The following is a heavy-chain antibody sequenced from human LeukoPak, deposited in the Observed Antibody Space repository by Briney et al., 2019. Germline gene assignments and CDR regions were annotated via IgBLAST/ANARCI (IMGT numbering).Heavy chain of an antibody. CDR2: IIPIFGRA. Sequence: SVKVSCKASGGTFSSYAINWVRQAPGQGPEWMGGIIPIFGRANYAQKFQGRVTMTTDESTSTVYMELSSLRSEDTAVYYCARVFARSGEISGSYFYYWGQGTLVTVSS. CDR3: ARVFARSGEISGSYFYY. V-gene: IGHV1-69*05. CDR1: GGTFSSYA. J-gene: IGHJ4*02. D-gene: IGHD1-26*01.